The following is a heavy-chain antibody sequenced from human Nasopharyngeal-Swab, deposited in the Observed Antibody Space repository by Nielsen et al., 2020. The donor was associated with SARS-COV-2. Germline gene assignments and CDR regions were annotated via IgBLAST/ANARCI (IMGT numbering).Heavy chain of an antibody. Sequence: SETLSLTCGAYGGSFSSYYWSWIRQPPGKGLEWIGEINHSGSTNYNPSLESRVTLSVDTSKNQFSLNLISVTAADTAVYYCATTGYSSVYYVHWGQGVLVTVSS. CDR3: ATTGYSSVYYVH. J-gene: IGHJ4*02. D-gene: IGHD6-25*01. V-gene: IGHV4-34*01. CDR1: GGSFSSYY. CDR2: INHSGST.